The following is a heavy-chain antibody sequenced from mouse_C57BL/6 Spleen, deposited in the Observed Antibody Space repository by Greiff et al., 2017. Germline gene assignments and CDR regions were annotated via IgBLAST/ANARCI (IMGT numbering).Heavy chain of an antibody. J-gene: IGHJ3*01. D-gene: IGHD2-12*01. CDR2: ISTYYGDA. V-gene: IGHV1-67*01. CDR3: AEYSGGFAY. Sequence: QVQLQQSGPELVRPGVSVKISCKGSGYTFTDYAMHWVKQSPAKGLEWIGVISTYYGDASYNQKFKDKATMTVDTSSSTAYMELARLTSDDSAVYYCAEYSGGFAYWGQGTLVTVSA. CDR1: GYTFTDYA.